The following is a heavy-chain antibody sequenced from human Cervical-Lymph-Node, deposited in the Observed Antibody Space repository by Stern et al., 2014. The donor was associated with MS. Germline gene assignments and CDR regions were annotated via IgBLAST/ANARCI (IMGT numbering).Heavy chain of an antibody. CDR1: GGSISSGGYY. J-gene: IGHJ5*02. CDR3: ATWYSSSSRRNWFDP. Sequence: QLQLQESGPGLVKPSQPLSLTCTVSGGSISSGGYYWSWNRQHPGKGLEWIGYIYYSGSTYYNPSLKSRVTISVDTSKNQFSLKLSSVTAADTAVYYCATWYSSSSRRNWFDPWGQGTLVTVSS. V-gene: IGHV4-31*03. CDR2: IYYSGST. D-gene: IGHD6-6*01.